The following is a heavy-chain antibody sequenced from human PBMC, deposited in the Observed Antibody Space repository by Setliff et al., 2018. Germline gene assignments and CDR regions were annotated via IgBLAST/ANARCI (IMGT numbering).Heavy chain of an antibody. CDR3: ARSGRGYSGYESYYYYMDV. CDR2: IHHSGIT. J-gene: IGHJ6*03. V-gene: IGHV4-34*01. CDR1: GGSFSDNY. Sequence: SETLSLTCAVYGGSFSDNYWSWIRQPPGKGLEWIGQIHHSGITNYSPSLKSRVAISVDMSKNQISLKLSSVAAADTAVYYCARSGRGYSGYESYYYYMDVWGKGTTVTVSS. D-gene: IGHD5-12*01.